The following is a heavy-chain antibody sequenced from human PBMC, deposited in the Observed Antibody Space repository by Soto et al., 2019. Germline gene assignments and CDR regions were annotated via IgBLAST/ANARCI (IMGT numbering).Heavy chain of an antibody. D-gene: IGHD6-19*01. CDR1: GFTFSSYS. V-gene: IGHV3-21*01. J-gene: IGHJ4*02. CDR2: ISSSSSYI. Sequence: GGSLRLSCAASGFTFSSYSMNWVRQAPGKGLEWVSSISSSSSYIYYADSVKGRFTISRDNAKNSLYLQMNSLRAEDTAVYYCARPREGHSGGWDYWGQGTLVTVSS. CDR3: ARPREGHSGGWDY.